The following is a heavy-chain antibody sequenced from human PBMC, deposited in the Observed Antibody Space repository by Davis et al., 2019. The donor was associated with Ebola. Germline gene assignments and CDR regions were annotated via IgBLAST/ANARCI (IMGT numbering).Heavy chain of an antibody. D-gene: IGHD3-10*01. V-gene: IGHV4-59*12. CDR2: IYYSGST. CDR1: GGSISSYY. Sequence: SETLSLTCTVSGGSISSYYWSWIRQPPGKGLEWFGYIYYSGSTIYNPSLKSRVTISVDTSKKQFSLKLSSVTAADTAVYYCARDRSVRFGELLYYYYGMDVWGKGTTVTVSS. CDR3: ARDRSVRFGELLYYYYGMDV. J-gene: IGHJ6*04.